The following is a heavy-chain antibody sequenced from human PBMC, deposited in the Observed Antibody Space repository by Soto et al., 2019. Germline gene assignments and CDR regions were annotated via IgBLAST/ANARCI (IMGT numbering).Heavy chain of an antibody. J-gene: IGHJ2*01. V-gene: IGHV3-30*18. Sequence: PGGSLRLSCAASGFTFKFSGMHWVRQAPGKGLEWVAVVSSDGLHKFYADSVKGRFTISRDNFNNTISLHMNSLRPEDTAVYYCSKDGSAGSPNGYWFFDLWGRGTLVTVSS. CDR3: SKDGSAGSPNGYWFFDL. D-gene: IGHD6-25*01. CDR2: VSSDGLHK. CDR1: GFTFKFSG.